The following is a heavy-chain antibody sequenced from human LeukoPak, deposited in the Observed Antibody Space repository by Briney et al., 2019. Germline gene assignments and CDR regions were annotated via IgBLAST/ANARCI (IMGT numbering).Heavy chain of an antibody. D-gene: IGHD6-6*01. CDR2: ISGTGGFT. Sequence: GGSLRLSCAASGFVLSSYAMTWVRQAPGKGLEWLSTISGTGGFTYYADSVQGRFTISRDNSENTLDLQMHSLRAEDTALYYCAKALLSSAARYSDSWGQGTLVTVSP. CDR3: AKALLSSAARYSDS. J-gene: IGHJ4*02. CDR1: GFVLSSYA. V-gene: IGHV3-23*01.